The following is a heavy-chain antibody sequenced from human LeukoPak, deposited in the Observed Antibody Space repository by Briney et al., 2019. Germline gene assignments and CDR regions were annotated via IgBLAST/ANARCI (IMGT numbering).Heavy chain of an antibody. J-gene: IGHJ4*02. Sequence: PSETLSLTCTVSGGSISSYYWSWIRQPPGKGLEWIGYIYYSGSTNYNPSLKSRVTISVDTSKNQFSLKLSSVTAADTAVYYCARDLLGLEHGRYFDYWGQGTLVTVSS. CDR1: GGSISSYY. CDR3: ARDLLGLEHGRYFDY. V-gene: IGHV4-59*01. D-gene: IGHD1/OR15-1a*01. CDR2: IYYSGST.